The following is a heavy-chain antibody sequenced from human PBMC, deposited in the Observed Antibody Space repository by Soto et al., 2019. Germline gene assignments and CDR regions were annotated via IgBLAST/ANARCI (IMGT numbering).Heavy chain of an antibody. V-gene: IGHV3-7*01. Sequence: EVQLVESGGGLVQPGGSLRLSCGASGCTFSSYWMSWVRQAPGKGLEWVANIKQDGSEKYYVDSVKGRFTISRDNAKNSLYLQMNSLRAEDTAVYYCARDYGDLRAEYFQHWGQGTLVTVSS. CDR1: GCTFSSYW. J-gene: IGHJ1*01. CDR3: ARDYGDLRAEYFQH. CDR2: IKQDGSEK. D-gene: IGHD4-17*01.